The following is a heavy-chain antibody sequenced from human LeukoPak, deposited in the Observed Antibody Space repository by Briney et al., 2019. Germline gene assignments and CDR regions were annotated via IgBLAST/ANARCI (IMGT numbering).Heavy chain of an antibody. D-gene: IGHD3-22*01. CDR1: GDSISTSSYY. V-gene: IGHV4-39*01. CDR3: ARSYYYDYRQIDY. CDR2: IYYSGST. Sequence: SETLSLTCTVSGDSISTSSYYWGWIRQPPGKGLEWLGSIYYSGSTYYNPTLKSRVTISVDTSKNQFSLNLYSVTAADTAVFYCARSYYYDYRQIDYWGQGTLVTVSS. J-gene: IGHJ4*02.